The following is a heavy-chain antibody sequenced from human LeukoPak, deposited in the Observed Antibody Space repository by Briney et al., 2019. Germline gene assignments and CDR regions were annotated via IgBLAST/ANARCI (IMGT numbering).Heavy chain of an antibody. V-gene: IGHV4-31*03. J-gene: IGHJ3*02. Sequence: SQTLSLTCTVSGGSISSGGYYWSWIRQHPGKGLEWIGYIYYSGSTYYNPSLKSRVTISVDTSKNQFSLKLSSVTAADTAVYYCAATGSETDAFDIWGQGTMVTVSS. CDR3: AATGSETDAFDI. CDR1: GGSISSGGYY. D-gene: IGHD1-1*01. CDR2: IYYSGST.